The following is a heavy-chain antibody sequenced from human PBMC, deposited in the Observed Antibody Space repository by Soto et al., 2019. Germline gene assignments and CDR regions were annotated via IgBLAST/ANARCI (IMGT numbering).Heavy chain of an antibody. CDR3: TREETGIDWFDP. V-gene: IGHV3-49*03. CDR1: GFTFGDYA. D-gene: IGHD6-13*01. CDR2: IRGKAYGGTT. J-gene: IGHJ5*02. Sequence: PGGSLRLSCTASGFTFGDYAMSWFRQAPGKGLEWVGFIRGKAYGGTTEYAASVKGRFTISRDDSKSIAYLQMNSLKTEDTAVYDCTREETGIDWFDPWGQGTLVTFSS.